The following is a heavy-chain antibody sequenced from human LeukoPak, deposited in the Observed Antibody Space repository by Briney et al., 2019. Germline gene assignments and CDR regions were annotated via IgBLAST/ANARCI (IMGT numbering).Heavy chain of an antibody. Sequence: PGGSLRLSCAASGFTFSGSAMHWVRQASGKGLEWVGRIRSKSNSHATAYAASVKGRFTISRDDSKSTAYLQMNSLKTEDTAVYYCTTKGYCSGSSCYSRGDYWGQGILVTVSS. J-gene: IGHJ4*02. CDR1: GFTFSGSA. D-gene: IGHD2-15*01. V-gene: IGHV3-73*01. CDR2: IRSKSNSHAT. CDR3: TTKGYCSGSSCYSRGDY.